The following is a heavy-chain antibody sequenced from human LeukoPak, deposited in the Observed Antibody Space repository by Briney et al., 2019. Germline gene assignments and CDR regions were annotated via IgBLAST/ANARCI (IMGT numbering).Heavy chain of an antibody. D-gene: IGHD4-17*01. J-gene: IGHJ5*02. Sequence: SETLSLTCAVYGGSFSGYYWSWIRQPPGKGLEWIGEINHSGSTNYNPSLESRVTISVDTSKNQFSLKLSSVTAADTAVYYCARFTTYATVTTDWFDPWGQGTLVTVSS. CDR1: GGSFSGYY. CDR2: INHSGST. V-gene: IGHV4-34*01. CDR3: ARFTTYATVTTDWFDP.